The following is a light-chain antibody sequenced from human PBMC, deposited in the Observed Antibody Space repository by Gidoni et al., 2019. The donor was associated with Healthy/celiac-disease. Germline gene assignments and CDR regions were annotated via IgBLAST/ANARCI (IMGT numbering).Light chain of an antibody. CDR1: QDISKY. J-gene: IGKJ5*01. Sequence: DIQMPQSPSSLSASVGDRVTITCPASQDISKYLNWYQQKPGKAPKLLIYDAYNLETGVPSRFSGSGSGKDFTFTMSSRQPEDIATYYCQQYDNLITFGQXTRLEIK. CDR2: DAY. CDR3: QQYDNLIT. V-gene: IGKV1-33*01.